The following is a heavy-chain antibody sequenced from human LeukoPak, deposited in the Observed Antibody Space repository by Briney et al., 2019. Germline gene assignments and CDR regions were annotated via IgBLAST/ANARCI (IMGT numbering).Heavy chain of an antibody. CDR1: GDSISSGAYY. CDR3: VRDVSQRRHFDY. CDR2: FYGSGSA. Sequence: SQTPSLTCTVSGDSISSGAYYWSWIRQPPGKGLEWIGYFYGSGSASYNPSLKSRVTISVDRSNNQFSLKMSSVTAADTAVYYCVRDVSQRRHFDYWGQGTLVTISS. J-gene: IGHJ4*02. V-gene: IGHV4-30-2*01. D-gene: IGHD1-1*01.